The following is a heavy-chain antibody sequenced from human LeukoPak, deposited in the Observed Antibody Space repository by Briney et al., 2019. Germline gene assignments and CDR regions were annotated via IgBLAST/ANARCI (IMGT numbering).Heavy chain of an antibody. CDR1: GYTFTSYD. V-gene: IGHV1-8*01. CDR2: MNPNSGNT. J-gene: IGHJ4*02. D-gene: IGHD2-15*01. Sequence: VASVKVSCKASGYTFTSYDINWVRQATGQGLEWMGWMNPNSGNTGYAQKFQGRVTMTRNTSISTAYMELSSLRSEDTAVYYCARGRRIVVVVAATRYYFDYWGQGTLVTVSS. CDR3: ARGRRIVVVVAATRYYFDY.